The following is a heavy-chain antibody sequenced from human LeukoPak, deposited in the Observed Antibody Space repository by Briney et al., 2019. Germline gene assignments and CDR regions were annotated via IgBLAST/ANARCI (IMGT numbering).Heavy chain of an antibody. CDR2: ISSSGSTI. D-gene: IGHD2-8*01. J-gene: IGHJ6*02. CDR3: VRNNAMDV. V-gene: IGHV3-48*03. CDR1: GFTFSSYT. Sequence: GGSLRLSCAASGFTFSSYTMNWVRQAPGKGLEWLSYISSSGSTIYYADSVKGRFTISRDNAKSSLNLQMNSLRAEDTALYYCVRNNAMDVWAKGPRSSSP.